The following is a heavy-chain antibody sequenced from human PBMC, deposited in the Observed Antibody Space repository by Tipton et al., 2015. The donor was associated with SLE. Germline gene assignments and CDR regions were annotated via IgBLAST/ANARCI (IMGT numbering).Heavy chain of an antibody. CDR1: GGSISSYY. D-gene: IGHD1-26*01. J-gene: IGHJ4*02. CDR2: VYYTGHT. CDR3: ARVDSGNLRFDQ. V-gene: IGHV4-59*01. Sequence: TLSLTCTVSGGSISSYYWSWIRQPAGKGLEWIGYVYYTGHTSYRASLKSRATISVDKSKNQFSLNLSSVTAADTAVYFCARVDSGNLRFDQWGQGTLVTVSS.